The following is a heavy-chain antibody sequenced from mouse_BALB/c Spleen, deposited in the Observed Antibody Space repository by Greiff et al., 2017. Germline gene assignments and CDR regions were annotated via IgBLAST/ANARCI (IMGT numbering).Heavy chain of an antibody. Sequence: QVQLQQSGAELVRPGTSVKVSCKASGYAFTNYLIEWVKQRPGQGLAWIGVINPGSGGTNYNEKFKGKATLTADKSSSTAYMQLSSLTSDDSAVYFCARWASYDGYYVFDYWGQGTTLTVSA. J-gene: IGHJ2*01. CDR2: INPGSGGT. CDR1: GYAFTNYL. V-gene: IGHV1-54*01. D-gene: IGHD2-3*01. CDR3: ARWASYDGYYVFDY.